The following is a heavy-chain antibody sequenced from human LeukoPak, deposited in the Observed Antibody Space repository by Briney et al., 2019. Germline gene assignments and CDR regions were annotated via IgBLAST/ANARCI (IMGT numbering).Heavy chain of an antibody. CDR3: ARDPWGDDYPSGFDY. V-gene: IGHV1-2*02. Sequence: ALVKVSCKASGYTFTGYYMHWVRQAPGQGLEWMGWINPNSGGTNYAQKFQGRVTMTRDTSISTAYMELSRLRSDDTAVYYCARDPWGDDYPSGFDYWGQGTLVTVSS. CDR2: INPNSGGT. D-gene: IGHD5-24*01. CDR1: GYTFTGYY. J-gene: IGHJ4*02.